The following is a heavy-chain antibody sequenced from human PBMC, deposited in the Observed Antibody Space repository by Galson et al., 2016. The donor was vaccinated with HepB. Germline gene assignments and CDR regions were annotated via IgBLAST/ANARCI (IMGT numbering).Heavy chain of an antibody. CDR3: AKGPGGYDRGLYYYYGMDV. CDR2: ISGSGDST. V-gene: IGHV3-23*01. Sequence: SLRLSCAVSGFTLSSYVMTWVRQAPGKGLEWVSAISGSGDSTHYADSVKGRVTISRDNSKNTLYLQMNSLRAEDTALYYCAKGPGGYDRGLYYYYGMDVWGQGTTVTVSS. CDR1: GFTLSSYV. D-gene: IGHD5-12*01. J-gene: IGHJ6*02.